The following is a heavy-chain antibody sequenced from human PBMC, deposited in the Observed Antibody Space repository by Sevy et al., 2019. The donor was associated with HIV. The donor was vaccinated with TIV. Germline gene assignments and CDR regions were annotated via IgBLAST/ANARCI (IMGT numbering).Heavy chain of an antibody. CDR3: ARDHYDSSGYYSFHY. D-gene: IGHD3-22*01. Sequence: GASLRLSCAASGFTFSSYWMHWVRQAPGKGLVWVSRINSDGSSTSYAASVKGRLTISKDNAKNTLYLQMNNLRAEDTAVYYCARDHYDSSGYYSFHYWGQGTLVTVSS. V-gene: IGHV3-74*01. CDR1: GFTFSSYW. J-gene: IGHJ4*02. CDR2: INSDGSST.